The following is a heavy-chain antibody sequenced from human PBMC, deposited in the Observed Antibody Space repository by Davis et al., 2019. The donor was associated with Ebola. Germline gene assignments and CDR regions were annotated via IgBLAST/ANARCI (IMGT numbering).Heavy chain of an antibody. J-gene: IGHJ4*02. CDR1: GFTFSAYA. D-gene: IGHD1-1*01. V-gene: IGHV3-23*01. Sequence: GGSLRLSCEASGFTFSAYAMSWVRQAPGKGLEWVSVISTSGGTTYYADSVKGRFTTSRDNSKNSLYLQMNSLRDEDTAVYYCARDRANWNLPFDYWGQGTLVTVSS. CDR2: ISTSGGTT. CDR3: ARDRANWNLPFDY.